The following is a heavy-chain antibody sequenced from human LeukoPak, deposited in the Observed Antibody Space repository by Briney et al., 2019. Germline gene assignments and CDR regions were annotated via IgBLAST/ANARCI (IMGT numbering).Heavy chain of an antibody. Sequence: GRSLRLSCAASGFTFDDYAMHWVRQAPGKGLEWVSGISWNSGSIGYADSVKGRFTISRDNAKSSLFLQINSLRAEDTAVYFCARGDGIFDSWGQGTLVTVSS. D-gene: IGHD2-21*02. CDR2: ISWNSGSI. J-gene: IGHJ4*02. CDR1: GFTFDDYA. CDR3: ARGDGIFDS. V-gene: IGHV3-9*01.